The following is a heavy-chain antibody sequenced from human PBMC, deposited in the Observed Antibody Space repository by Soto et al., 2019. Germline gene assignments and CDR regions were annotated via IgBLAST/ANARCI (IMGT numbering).Heavy chain of an antibody. Sequence: GGSLGLSCAASGFTFSSYAMSWVRQAPGKGLEWVSAISGSGGSTYYADSVKGRFTISRDNSKNTLYLQMNSLRAEDTAVYYCAKDRWLQPQGIFAYWGRGTLVTVSS. CDR2: ISGSGGST. J-gene: IGHJ4*02. V-gene: IGHV3-23*01. CDR1: GFTFSSYA. CDR3: AKDRWLQPQGIFAY. D-gene: IGHD5-12*01.